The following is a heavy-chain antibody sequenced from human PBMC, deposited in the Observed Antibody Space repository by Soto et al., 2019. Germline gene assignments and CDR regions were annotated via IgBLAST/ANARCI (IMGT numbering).Heavy chain of an antibody. CDR1: GFTFSSYA. D-gene: IGHD4-17*01. CDR2: ISGSGGST. J-gene: IGHJ4*02. V-gene: IGHV3-23*01. Sequence: GGSLRLSCAASGFTFSSYAMSWVRQAPGKGLEWVSAISGSGGSTYYADSVKGRFTISRDNSKNTLYLQMNSLRAEDTAVYYWAKRKLDYGDYVPPVDYWGQGTLVTVSS. CDR3: AKRKLDYGDYVPPVDY.